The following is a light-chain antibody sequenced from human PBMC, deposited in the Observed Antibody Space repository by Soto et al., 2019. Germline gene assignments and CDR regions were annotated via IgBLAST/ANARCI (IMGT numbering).Light chain of an antibody. V-gene: IGKV1-39*01. CDR1: QSITSY. Sequence: DIQMTQSPSSLSASVGDRVTITCRASQSITSYLNWDQQKPGKAPQLLIYAASSLQSGVPSRFSGSGSGTDFTLTISSLQPEDFATYFCQRSYTPPWTFGQGTKVEVK. J-gene: IGKJ1*01. CDR3: QRSYTPPWT. CDR2: AAS.